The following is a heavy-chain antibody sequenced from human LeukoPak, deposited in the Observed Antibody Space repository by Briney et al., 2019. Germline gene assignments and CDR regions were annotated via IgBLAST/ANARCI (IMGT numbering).Heavy chain of an antibody. J-gene: IGHJ4*02. CDR1: GFTFSTYS. D-gene: IGHD3-10*01. CDR3: ARAFASGIRRALWFGDLL. CDR2: ISGDSKTI. Sequence: GGSLRLSCAASGFTFSTYSMIWVRQAPGKGLEWLSYISGDSKTIYYADSVKGRFTISKDTSKNTLSLQMNSLGVGDTGLYYCARAFASGIRRALWFGDLLRAQGTLVTVSS. V-gene: IGHV3-48*01.